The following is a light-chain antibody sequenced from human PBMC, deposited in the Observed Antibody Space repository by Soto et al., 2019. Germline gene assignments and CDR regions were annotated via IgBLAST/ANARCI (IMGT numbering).Light chain of an antibody. CDR1: SSDLGGYDY. Sequence: QSVLTQPASVSGSPRQSVTLSCTGTSSDLGGYDYVSWYQQHPDKAPKLMIYAVSSRPSGVSYRFSGSKSGNTASLTISGLQAEDEADYYCSSFTTNSSYVFGTGTKVTVL. J-gene: IGLJ1*01. V-gene: IGLV2-14*01. CDR2: AVS. CDR3: SSFTTNSSYV.